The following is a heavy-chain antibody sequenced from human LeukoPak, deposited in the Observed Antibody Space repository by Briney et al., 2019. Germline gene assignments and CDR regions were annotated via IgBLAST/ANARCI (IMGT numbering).Heavy chain of an antibody. CDR3: ARGGGIQSCGGKTCFRGFVY. J-gene: IGHJ4*02. D-gene: IGHD2-21*01. Sequence: GASVKVSCKASGYTFTGYYMHWVRQAPGQGLEWMGWINPNSGGTNYAQKFQGRVTMTRDTSITTLYMELTSLRSDDTAVYFCARGGGIQSCGGKTCFRGFVYWGQGTLVTVSS. CDR2: INPNSGGT. CDR1: GYTFTGYY. V-gene: IGHV1-2*02.